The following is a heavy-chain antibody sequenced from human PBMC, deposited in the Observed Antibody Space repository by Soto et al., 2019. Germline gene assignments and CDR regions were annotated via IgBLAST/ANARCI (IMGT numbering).Heavy chain of an antibody. D-gene: IGHD2-15*01. CDR3: ARGGGGSYCVGGSCFFDY. Sequence: QVQLVESGGGVVQPGRSLRLSCAASGFTFSSYGMHWVRQAPGKGLEWVAMTWFEGSNKYYADSVKGRFTISRDNSKNTLYLQINSLRADDTAVYYCARGGGGSYCVGGSCFFDYWFQGNLVTVSS. V-gene: IGHV3-33*01. CDR2: TWFEGSNK. CDR1: GFTFSSYG. J-gene: IGHJ4*02.